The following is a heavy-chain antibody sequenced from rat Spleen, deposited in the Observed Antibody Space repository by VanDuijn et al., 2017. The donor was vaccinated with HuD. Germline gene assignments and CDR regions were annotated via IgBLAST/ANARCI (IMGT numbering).Heavy chain of an antibody. CDR2: IIYDGTRT. D-gene: IGHD1-6*01. J-gene: IGHJ1*01. V-gene: IGHV5-46*01. Sequence: EVQLVESGGGLVQPGRSMKLSCAASGFTFSSFPMAWVRQAPKKGLEWVATIIYDGTRTFYRDSMQGRFTVSRDNAKSTLYLQMDSLRSEDTATYYCATDQGYTTAHWGPGTMVTVSS. CDR1: GFTFSSFP. CDR3: ATDQGYTTAH.